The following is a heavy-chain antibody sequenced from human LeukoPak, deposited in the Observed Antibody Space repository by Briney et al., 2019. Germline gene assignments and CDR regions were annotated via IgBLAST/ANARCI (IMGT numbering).Heavy chain of an antibody. V-gene: IGHV1-69*05. CDR1: GGTFSSYA. J-gene: IGHJ6*03. CDR3: ARDRRGYSGYDLNFYYYMDV. Sequence: SVKVSCKASGGTFSSYAISRVRQAPGQGLEWMGRIIPIFGTANYAQKFQGRVTITTDESTSTAYMELSSLRSEDTAVYYCARDRRGYSGYDLNFYYYMDVWGKGTTVTVSS. D-gene: IGHD5-12*01. CDR2: IIPIFGTA.